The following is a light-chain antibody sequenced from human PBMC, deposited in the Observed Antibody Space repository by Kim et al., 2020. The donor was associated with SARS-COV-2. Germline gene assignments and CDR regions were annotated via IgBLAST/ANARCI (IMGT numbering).Light chain of an antibody. CDR2: RNN. CDR1: SNNVGNQG. J-gene: IGLJ2*01. Sequence: QAGLTQPPSVSKGLRQTATLTCTGNSNNVGNQGAAWLQHHQGHPPKLLSYRNNNRPSGISERFSASRSGNTASLTITGLQPEDEADYYCSAWDSSLSAVVFGGGTKVTVL. CDR3: SAWDSSLSAVV. V-gene: IGLV10-54*01.